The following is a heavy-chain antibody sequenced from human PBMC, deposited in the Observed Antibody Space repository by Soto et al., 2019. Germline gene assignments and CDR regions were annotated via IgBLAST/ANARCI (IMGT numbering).Heavy chain of an antibody. CDR3: ARGYYDSSGYYYYFDY. D-gene: IGHD3-22*01. CDR1: GGTFSSYA. CDR2: IIPIFGTA. J-gene: IGHJ4*02. Sequence: SVKVSCKASGGTFSSYAISWVRQAPGQGLEWMGGIIPIFGTANYAQKFQGRVTITADKSTSTAYMELSSLRSEDTAVYYCARGYYDSSGYYYYFDYWGQGTLVTVSS. V-gene: IGHV1-69*06.